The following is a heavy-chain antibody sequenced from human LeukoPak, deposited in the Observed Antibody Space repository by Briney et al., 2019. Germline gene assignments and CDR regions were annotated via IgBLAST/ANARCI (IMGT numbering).Heavy chain of an antibody. CDR1: GGSISSYY. Sequence: SETLSLTCTASGGSISSYYWSWIRQPAGKGLEWIGRIYTSGSTNYNPSLKSRVTMSVDTSKNQFSLKLSSVTAADTAVYYCAREYSGYDSYYYYYMDVWGKGTTVTVSS. D-gene: IGHD5-12*01. V-gene: IGHV4-4*07. J-gene: IGHJ6*03. CDR3: AREYSGYDSYYYYYMDV. CDR2: IYTSGST.